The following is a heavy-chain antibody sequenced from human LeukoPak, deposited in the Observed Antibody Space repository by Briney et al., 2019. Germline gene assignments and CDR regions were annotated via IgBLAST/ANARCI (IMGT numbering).Heavy chain of an antibody. CDR1: GFTFDDYA. Sequence: GGSLRLSCAASGFTFDDYAMHWVRQAPGKGLEWVSVIYSGGSTYYADSVKGRFTISRDTSKNTLSLQMNSLRAEDTAVYYCASLSPGHYWGQGTLVTVSS. CDR2: IYSGGST. CDR3: ASLSPGHY. V-gene: IGHV3-53*01. D-gene: IGHD1-14*01. J-gene: IGHJ4*02.